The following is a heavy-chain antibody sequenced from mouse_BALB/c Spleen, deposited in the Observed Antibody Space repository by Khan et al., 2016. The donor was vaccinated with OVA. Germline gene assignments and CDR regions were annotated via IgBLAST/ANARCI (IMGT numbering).Heavy chain of an antibody. CDR2: ITYSGIT. J-gene: IGHJ4*01. V-gene: IGHV3-2*02. CDR1: GYSITSHYS. Sequence: EVQLQEAGPGLVKPSQSLSLTCTVIGYSITSHYSWNWIRQFPGTKLEWMAYITYSGITAYTPSHKSPISITRDTSKNQFFLQLNSVTTEDTATYFCASGGGMDDWGQGTSVTVSS. CDR3: ASGGGMDD.